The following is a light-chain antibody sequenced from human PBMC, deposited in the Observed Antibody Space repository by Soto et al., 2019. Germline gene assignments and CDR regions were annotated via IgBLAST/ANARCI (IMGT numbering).Light chain of an antibody. J-gene: IGLJ2*01. V-gene: IGLV2-14*01. Sequence: QSALTQPASVSGSPGQSIAISCTGTSSDVGGYNYVSWYQQHPGKAPKLMIYDVRNRPSGVSDRFSGSKSGNTASLTISGLQAEDEADYYCSSYRTSSTAVLFGGGTKVTVL. CDR1: SSDVGGYNY. CDR3: SSYRTSSTAVL. CDR2: DVR.